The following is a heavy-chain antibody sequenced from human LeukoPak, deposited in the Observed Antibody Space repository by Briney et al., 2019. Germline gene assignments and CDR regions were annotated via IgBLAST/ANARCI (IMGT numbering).Heavy chain of an antibody. CDR3: AKGFWAMALDY. J-gene: IGHJ4*02. CDR2: IYYSGST. CDR1: GGSISSYY. D-gene: IGHD5-24*01. Sequence: SETLSLTCTVSGGSISSYYWSWIRQPPGKGLEWIGYIYYSGSTNYNPSLKSRVTISIDTSKNQFSLKLRSVTAADTAVYYCAKGFWAMALDYWGQGTLVTVSS. V-gene: IGHV4-59*01.